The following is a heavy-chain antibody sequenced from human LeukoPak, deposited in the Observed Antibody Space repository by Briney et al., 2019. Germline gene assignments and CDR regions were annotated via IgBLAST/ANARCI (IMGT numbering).Heavy chain of an antibody. CDR1: GYTFTSYG. D-gene: IGHD3-22*01. Sequence: ASVKVSCKASGYTFTSYGISWVRQAPGQGLEWMGWISAYNGNTNYAQKLQGRVTMTTDTSTSTAYMELRSLRSDDTAVYYCARVAAYYDSSGYSYYWGQGTLITVSS. J-gene: IGHJ4*02. CDR3: ARVAAYYDSSGYSYY. V-gene: IGHV1-18*01. CDR2: ISAYNGNT.